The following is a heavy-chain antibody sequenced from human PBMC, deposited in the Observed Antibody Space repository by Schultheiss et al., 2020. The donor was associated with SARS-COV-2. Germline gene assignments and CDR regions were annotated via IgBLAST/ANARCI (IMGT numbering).Heavy chain of an antibody. J-gene: IGHJ3*02. Sequence: SCAASGFTFSSYGMHWVRQAPGKGLEWVAVIWYDGSNKYYADSVKGRFTISRDNSKNTLYLQMNSLRAEDTAVYYCVRGYNTNWGRGTDAFDIWGQGTMVTFSS. CDR3: VRGYNTNWGRGTDAFDI. CDR1: GFTFSSYG. CDR2: IWYDGSNK. V-gene: IGHV3-33*08. D-gene: IGHD1-14*01.